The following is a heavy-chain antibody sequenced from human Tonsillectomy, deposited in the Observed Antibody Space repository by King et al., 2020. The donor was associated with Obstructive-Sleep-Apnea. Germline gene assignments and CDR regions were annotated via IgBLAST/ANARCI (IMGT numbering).Heavy chain of an antibody. CDR2: ISGSCGST. CDR3: AKVEYYYGSGCFQH. V-gene: IGHV3-23*04. D-gene: IGHD3-10*01. J-gene: IGHJ1*01. CDR1: GFTFSSYA. Sequence: VQLVESGGGLVQPGGSLRLSCAASGFTFSSYAMSWVRQSPGKGLEWVSAISGSCGSTYYADSVEGRFTIARDNSNNTLYLQMNSLRAEDTAVYYCAKVEYYYGSGCFQHWGQGTLVTVSS.